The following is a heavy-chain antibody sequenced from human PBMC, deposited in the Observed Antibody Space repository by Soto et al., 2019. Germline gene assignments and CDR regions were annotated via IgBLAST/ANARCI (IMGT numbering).Heavy chain of an antibody. CDR1: GGSVSGDY. CDR2: IYSSGST. V-gene: IGHV4-59*02. J-gene: IGHJ4*02. Sequence: SETLSLTCTVSGGSVSGDYWNWIRQPPGKGLEWIGNIYSSGSTNYNPSLRGRATISLDTSKKQFSLNLNSVTAADTAVYYCAGTSGTYSDPFDYWGQGALVTVSS. D-gene: IGHD1-26*01. CDR3: AGTSGTYSDPFDY.